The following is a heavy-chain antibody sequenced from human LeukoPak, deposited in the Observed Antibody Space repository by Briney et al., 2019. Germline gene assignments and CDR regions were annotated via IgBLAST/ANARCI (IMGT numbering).Heavy chain of an antibody. Sequence: ASVKVSCKASGYTFTGYHMHWVRQAPGQGLEWMGRINPNSGDTNYAQKFQGRVAMTRDTSISTAFMELTRLRSDDTAVYYCARDYCSSTSCLFDYWGQGTLVAVSS. D-gene: IGHD2-2*01. V-gene: IGHV1-2*06. J-gene: IGHJ4*02. CDR2: INPNSGDT. CDR3: ARDYCSSTSCLFDY. CDR1: GYTFTGYH.